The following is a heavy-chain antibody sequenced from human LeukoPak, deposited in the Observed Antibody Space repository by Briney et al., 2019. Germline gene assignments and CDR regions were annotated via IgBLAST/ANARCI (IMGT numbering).Heavy chain of an antibody. Sequence: GGSLRLSCAASGFSFISYGMHGVRQAPGKGLGGVGVISDDGRRKDYADSVKGRFTISRDNSKDTLYLQMNSLRAEDTAVYYCAKRPSDYGDYVSYFDYWGQGTLVTVSS. CDR2: ISDDGRRK. CDR1: GFSFISYG. V-gene: IGHV3-30*18. D-gene: IGHD4-17*01. J-gene: IGHJ4*02. CDR3: AKRPSDYGDYVSYFDY.